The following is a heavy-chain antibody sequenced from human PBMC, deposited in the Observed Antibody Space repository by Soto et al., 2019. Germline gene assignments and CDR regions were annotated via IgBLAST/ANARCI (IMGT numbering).Heavy chain of an antibody. D-gene: IGHD2-21*02. Sequence: SETLSLTCAVSGDSISSDKWWSWVRQPPGKGLEWIGEIHPSGRTNCNPSLKSRIMMSVERSQNQFSLQVNSMTAADTAVYYCARGGDWKFDYWGQGSQVTVSS. CDR3: ARGGDWKFDY. CDR1: GDSISSDKW. V-gene: IGHV4-4*02. CDR2: IHPSGRT. J-gene: IGHJ4*02.